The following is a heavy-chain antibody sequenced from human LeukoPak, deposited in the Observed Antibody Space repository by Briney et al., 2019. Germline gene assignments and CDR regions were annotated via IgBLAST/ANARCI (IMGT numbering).Heavy chain of an antibody. V-gene: IGHV3-23*01. CDR2: ISGSGGST. J-gene: IGHJ4*02. D-gene: IGHD6-19*01. Sequence: GGSLRLSCAASGFTFSSYAMSWVRQAPGKGLEWVSAISGSGGSTYYADSVKGRFTISRDNSKNTLYLQMNSLRAEDTAVYYCASTYSSGWYTSDYWGQGTLVTVSS. CDR1: GFTFSSYA. CDR3: ASTYSSGWYTSDY.